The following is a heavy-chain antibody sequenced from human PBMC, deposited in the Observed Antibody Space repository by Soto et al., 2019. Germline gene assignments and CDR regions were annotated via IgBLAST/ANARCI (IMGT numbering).Heavy chain of an antibody. CDR3: ARGVQSYDDDRSGYYSH. V-gene: IGHV1-69*01. CDR1: GGTFSSYA. D-gene: IGHD3-22*01. J-gene: IGHJ4*02. CDR2: IIPIFGTA. Sequence: QVQLVQSGAEVKKPGSSVKVSCKASGGTFSSYAISWVRQAPGQGLEWMGGIIPIFGTANYAQKFQGRVTITADESTSTAYMELSSLRSADTAVYYCARGVQSYDDDRSGYYSHWGQGTMVTVSA.